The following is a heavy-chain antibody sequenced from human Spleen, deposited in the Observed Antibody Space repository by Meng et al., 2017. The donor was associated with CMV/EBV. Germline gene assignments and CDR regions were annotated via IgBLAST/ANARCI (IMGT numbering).Heavy chain of an antibody. J-gene: IGHJ4*02. CDR3: ARRHLGNEDYFDY. CDR1: GGSISSSSYY. Sequence: GSLRLSCTVSGGSISSSSYYWGWIRQPPGKGLEWIGSIYYSGSTYYNPSLKSRVTISVGTSKNQFSLKLSSVTAADTAVYYCARRHLGNEDYFDYWGQGTTVTVSS. D-gene: IGHD1-1*01. CDR2: IYYSGST. V-gene: IGHV4-39*01.